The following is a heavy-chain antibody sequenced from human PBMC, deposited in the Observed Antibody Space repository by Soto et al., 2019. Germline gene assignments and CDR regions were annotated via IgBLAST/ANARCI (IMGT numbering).Heavy chain of an antibody. CDR3: ERDGRSYGMDV. V-gene: IGHV1-3*01. D-gene: IGHD1-26*01. CDR2: INAGNGNT. J-gene: IGHJ6*02. CDR1: GYTFTIYA. Sequence: ASVKVSCKASGYTFTIYAMHWVRQAPGQRPEWMGWINAGNGNTKYSQKFQGRVTITKDTSASTAYMELSSLRSEDTAVYYCERDGRSYGMDVWGQGTTVNVS.